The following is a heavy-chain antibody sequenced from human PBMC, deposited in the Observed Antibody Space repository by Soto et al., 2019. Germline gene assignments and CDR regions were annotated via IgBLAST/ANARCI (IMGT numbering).Heavy chain of an antibody. CDR3: AKPVLNIMITSEQYFQH. V-gene: IGHV3-23*01. J-gene: IGHJ1*01. CDR1: GCSFEDCA. Sequence: GRSLRLSFAGAGCSFEDCAMHWLRQAPGKGLEWVSAISGSGGSTYYADSVKGRFTISRDNSKNTLYLQMNSLRAEDTAVYYCAKPVLNIMITSEQYFQHWGQGTLVTVSS. D-gene: IGHD3-16*01. CDR2: ISGSGGST.